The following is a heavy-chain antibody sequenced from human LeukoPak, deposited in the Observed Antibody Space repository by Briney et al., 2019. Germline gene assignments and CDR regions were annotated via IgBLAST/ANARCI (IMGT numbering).Heavy chain of an antibody. V-gene: IGHV3-23*01. J-gene: IGHJ4*02. CDR3: AKDRWEPYYFDY. CDR2: ISGSGGST. D-gene: IGHD4-23*01. Sequence: QPGGSLRLSCAASGFTFSSYAMSWVRQAPGKGLEWVSAISGSGGSTYYTDSVKGRFTISRDNSKNTLYLQMNSLRAEDTAVYYCAKDRWEPYYFDYWGQGTLVTVSS. CDR1: GFTFSSYA.